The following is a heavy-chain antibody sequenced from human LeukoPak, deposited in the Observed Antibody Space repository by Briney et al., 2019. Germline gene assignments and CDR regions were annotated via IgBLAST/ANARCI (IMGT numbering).Heavy chain of an antibody. CDR2: INDDATET. CDR3: SGGGGWESDF. Sequence: GGSLRLSCAASGFTFRSYCMTWVRQAPGKGLEWVANINDDATETNYIDSVKGRFTISRDNVRNPLHLQMDSLRAEDTAVYYCSGGGGWESDFWAQGTLVTVSS. J-gene: IGHJ4*02. CDR1: GFTFRSYC. V-gene: IGHV3-7*03. D-gene: IGHD6-19*01.